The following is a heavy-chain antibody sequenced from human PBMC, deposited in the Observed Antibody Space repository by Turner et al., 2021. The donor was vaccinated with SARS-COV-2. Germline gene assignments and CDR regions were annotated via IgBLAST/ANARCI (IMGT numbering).Heavy chain of an antibody. Sequence: QVQLVQSGAEVKKPGASVKVSCKAPGYTFTSYGISWVRQAPGQGLEWMGWISVYNGNTNYAQKFQGRVTMTTDTSTSTAYMELRSLRSDDTAVYYCARGLGYSSVWYSDDAFDIWGQGTMVTVSS. J-gene: IGHJ3*02. CDR3: ARGLGYSSVWYSDDAFDI. CDR1: GYTFTSYG. V-gene: IGHV1-18*01. D-gene: IGHD6-19*01. CDR2: ISVYNGNT.